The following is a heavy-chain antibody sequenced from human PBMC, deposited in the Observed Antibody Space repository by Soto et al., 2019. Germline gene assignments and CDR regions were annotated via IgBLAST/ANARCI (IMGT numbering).Heavy chain of an antibody. CDR1: CGSIRSYY. Sequence: SETLSLICTFSCGSIRSYYWSLIRQPPGKGLEWIGYIYYSGRTNYNPSLKSRVTISVDTSKNQFSLKLSSVTAADTAVYYCARGYFDWLFRTNYEYFQHWGQGTLVTVSS. V-gene: IGHV4-59*12. J-gene: IGHJ1*01. D-gene: IGHD3-9*01. CDR2: IYYSGRT. CDR3: ARGYFDWLFRTNYEYFQH.